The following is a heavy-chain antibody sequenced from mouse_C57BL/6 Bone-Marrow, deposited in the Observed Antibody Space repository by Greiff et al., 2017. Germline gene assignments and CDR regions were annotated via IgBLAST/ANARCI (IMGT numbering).Heavy chain of an antibody. CDR2: ISSGGSYT. V-gene: IGHV5-6*01. Sequence: EVHLVESGGDLVKPGGSLKLSCAASGFTFSSYGMSWVRQTPDKRLEWVATISSGGSYTYYPDRVKGRFTISRDNAKNTLYLQMSSLKSEDTAMYYCARHRGTIYWYFDVWGTGTTVTVSS. CDR3: ARHRGTIYWYFDV. CDR1: GFTFSSYG. D-gene: IGHD1-1*02. J-gene: IGHJ1*03.